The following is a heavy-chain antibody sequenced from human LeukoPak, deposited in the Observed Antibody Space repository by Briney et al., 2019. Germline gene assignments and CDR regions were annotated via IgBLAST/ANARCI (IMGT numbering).Heavy chain of an antibody. J-gene: IGHJ5*02. CDR3: ARDLRGYDSSWFDP. CDR1: GFTFSSYD. CDR2: IGTAGDT. V-gene: IGHV3-13*04. D-gene: IGHD5-12*01. Sequence: GGSLRLSCAASGFTFSSYDMHWVRQATGKGLEWVSAIGTAGDTYYPGSVKGRFTISRENAKNSLYLQMNSLRAEDTAIYYCARDLRGYDSSWFDPWGQGTLVTVSS.